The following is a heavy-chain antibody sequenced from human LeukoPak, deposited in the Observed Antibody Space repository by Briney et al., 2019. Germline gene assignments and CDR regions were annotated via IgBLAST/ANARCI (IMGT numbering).Heavy chain of an antibody. CDR3: ARVDIAADDGGYAFDI. D-gene: IGHD6-13*01. CDR2: IYTSGST. V-gene: IGHV4-4*07. Sequence: SETQSFSCTVSGGSISSYYWTWLRQPAGKGLEWIGRIYTSGSTNYNPSLKSRVTISVETSKNQFSLRLTSVTAADTAVYYCARVDIAADDGGYAFDIWGQGTMVTVSS. CDR1: GGSISSYY. J-gene: IGHJ3*02.